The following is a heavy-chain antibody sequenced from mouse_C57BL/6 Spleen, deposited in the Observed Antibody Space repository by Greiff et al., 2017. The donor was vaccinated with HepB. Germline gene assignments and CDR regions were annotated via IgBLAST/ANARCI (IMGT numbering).Heavy chain of an antibody. CDR3: ARECVNRKLDAMGY. Sequence: QVQLQQPGAELGMPGASVKLSCKASRYTFPSYWLHWVQQWPGQGLEWIGEIDPSDSYTNYNQKFKGKSTLTVDKSSSTAYMKLSSLTSEDSAVDYCARECVNRKLDAMGYWCQGTSVTIS. CDR2: IDPSDSYT. CDR1: RYTFPSYW. D-gene: IGHD1-3*01. J-gene: IGHJ4*01. V-gene: IGHV1-69*01.